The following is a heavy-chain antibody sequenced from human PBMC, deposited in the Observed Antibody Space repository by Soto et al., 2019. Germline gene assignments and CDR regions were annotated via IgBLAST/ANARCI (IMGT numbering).Heavy chain of an antibody. D-gene: IGHD1-26*01. J-gene: IGHJ4*02. CDR1: GFSFSTYN. V-gene: IGHV3-21*02. CDR2: INGRSNYK. CDR3: VREDGLVGSNSAFDY. Sequence: EVQVVESGGGLVKPGGSLRLSCATSGFSFSTYNMNWVRQAPGKGLEWVSSINGRSNYKYYTDSVKGRFAISRDNPKISLYLQMDSLRVEDTAVYYWVREDGLVGSNSAFDYWGQGTLVTVSS.